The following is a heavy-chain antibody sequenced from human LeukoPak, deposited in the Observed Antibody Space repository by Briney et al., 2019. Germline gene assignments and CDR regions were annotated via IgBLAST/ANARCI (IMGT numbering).Heavy chain of an antibody. V-gene: IGHV4-39*01. D-gene: IGHD3-3*01. CDR1: GGSISSSSYY. Sequence: PSETLSLACTVSGGSISSSSYYWGWIRQPPGKGLEWIGSIYYSGSTYYNPSLKSRVTISVDTSKNQFSLKLSSVTAADTAVYYCARITIFGVVIIPFDYWGQGTLSPSPQ. CDR3: ARITIFGVVIIPFDY. J-gene: IGHJ4*02. CDR2: IYYSGST.